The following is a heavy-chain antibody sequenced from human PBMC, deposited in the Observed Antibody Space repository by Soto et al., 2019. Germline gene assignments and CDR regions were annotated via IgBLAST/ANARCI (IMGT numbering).Heavy chain of an antibody. CDR1: GFTFSSYW. CDR2: INSDGSST. D-gene: IGHD1-26*01. V-gene: IGHV3-74*01. J-gene: IGHJ4*02. CDR3: ARDPTSIVGAANFDY. Sequence: GGSLRLSCAASGFTFSSYWMHWVRQAPGKGLVWVSCINSDGSSTSYADSVKGRFTISRDNAKNTLYLQMNSLRAEDTAVYYCARDPTSIVGAANFDYWGQGTLVTVSS.